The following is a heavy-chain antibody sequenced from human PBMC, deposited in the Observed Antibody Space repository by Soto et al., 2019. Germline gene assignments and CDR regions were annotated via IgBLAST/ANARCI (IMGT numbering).Heavy chain of an antibody. V-gene: IGHV4-4*02. Sequence: SETLSLTCAVSGGSINNNFWSWVRQPPGKGLEWIGEIYQTGSINYNPSLRSRVTISVDKSNNQLSLKVDSVTAADTAFYYCVRRNDSYDFWNNWSLDPWGQGTLVTVSS. CDR1: GGSINNNFW. J-gene: IGHJ5*02. D-gene: IGHD3-3*01. CDR2: IYQTGSI. CDR3: VRRNDSYDFWNNWSLDP.